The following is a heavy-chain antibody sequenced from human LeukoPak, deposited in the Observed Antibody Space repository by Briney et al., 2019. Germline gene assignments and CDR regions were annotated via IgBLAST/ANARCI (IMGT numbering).Heavy chain of an antibody. CDR1: GGSFSGYY. V-gene: IGHV4-34*01. CDR2: INHSGST. CDR3: ARRRAYYYDSSGYPFDY. D-gene: IGHD3-22*01. J-gene: IGHJ4*02. Sequence: SETLSLTCAVYGGSFSGYYWSWIRQPPGKGLEWIGEINHSGSTNYNPSLKSRVTISVDTSKNQFSLKLSSVTAVDTAVYYCARRRAYYYDSSGYPFDYWGQGTLVTVSS.